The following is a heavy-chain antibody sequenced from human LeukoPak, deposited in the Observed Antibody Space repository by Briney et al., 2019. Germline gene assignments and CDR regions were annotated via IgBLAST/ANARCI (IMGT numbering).Heavy chain of an antibody. CDR3: ARGYYPPRWYFDL. CDR2: IYYRGNT. Sequence: PSETLSLTCTVSGGSISSSTYYWGWIRQPPGKGLEWIGSIYYRGNTYYNPSLKSRVTIDLDTSKNQFSLKLTSMTAADTAMYYCARGYYPPRWYFDLWGRGTLVTVSS. D-gene: IGHD2-21*01. J-gene: IGHJ2*01. CDR1: GGSISSSTYY. V-gene: IGHV4-39*01.